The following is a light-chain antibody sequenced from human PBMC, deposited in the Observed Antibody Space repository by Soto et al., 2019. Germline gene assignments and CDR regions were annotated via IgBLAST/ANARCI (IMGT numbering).Light chain of an antibody. Sequence: QPVLTQSPSASASLGASVNLTCTLSSGHSSYAIAWHQQQPEKGPRYLMKVNSDGSYTKGDGIPNRFSGSSSGAERYLSISSLQSEDEADYYCQTWGLGIQVVFGGGTKLTVL. CDR1: SGHSSYA. CDR3: QTWGLGIQVV. CDR2: VNSDGSY. J-gene: IGLJ2*01. V-gene: IGLV4-69*01.